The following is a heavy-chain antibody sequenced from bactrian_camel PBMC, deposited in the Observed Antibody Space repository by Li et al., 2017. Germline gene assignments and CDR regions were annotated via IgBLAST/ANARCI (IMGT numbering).Heavy chain of an antibody. CDR1: GVTYSMYC. CDR3: GTNKYCRGSACCNSDFSH. D-gene: IGHD2*01. Sequence: VQLVESGGGSVNAGGSLTLSCAAPGVTYSMYCMAWFREGPGKEREEVAAIATDGITTYADSVKGRFTVFGDNPKNGFYLQMNNLKPEDTAVYYCGTNKYCRGSACCNSDFSHWGQGTQVTVS. J-gene: IGHJ4*01. CDR2: IATDGIT. V-gene: IGHV3S53*01.